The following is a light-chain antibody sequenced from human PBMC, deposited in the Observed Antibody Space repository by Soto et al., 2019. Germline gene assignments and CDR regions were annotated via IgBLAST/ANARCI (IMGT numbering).Light chain of an antibody. J-gene: IGKJ5*01. CDR2: GAL. CDR3: QQYSSWVAT. CDR1: QSIGDY. Sequence: EVVMTQSPATLSVAPGERATLSCRASQSIGDYLAWYQHKPGQAPRLLIYGALTRATGIPARFAGSGSETDFTLTISSLQSEDFAIYYCQQYSSWVATFGQGTRL. V-gene: IGKV3-15*01.